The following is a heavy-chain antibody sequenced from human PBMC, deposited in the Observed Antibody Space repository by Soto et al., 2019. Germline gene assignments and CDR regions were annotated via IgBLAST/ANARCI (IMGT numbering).Heavy chain of an antibody. CDR2: ISGSGGSP. Sequence: GGSLRRSCAVSGFTFSSYTMAWVRQAPGKGLEWVSSISGSGGSPNYADSVQGRFTISRDNARNTLHLLMNSLRAEDTAVYYCARPLYNWNPSFDYWGQGTLVTVSS. V-gene: IGHV3-23*01. D-gene: IGHD1-20*01. J-gene: IGHJ4*02. CDR1: GFTFSSYT. CDR3: ARPLYNWNPSFDY.